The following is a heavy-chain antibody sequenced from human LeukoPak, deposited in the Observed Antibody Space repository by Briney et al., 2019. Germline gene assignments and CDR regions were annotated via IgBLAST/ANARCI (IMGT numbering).Heavy chain of an antibody. CDR1: GFTVSSNY. Sequence: GGSLRLSCAASGFTVSSNYMSWVHQAPGKGLEWVSVIYSGGSTYYADSVKGRFTISRDNSKNTLYLQMNSLRAEDTAVYYCATEMRAMVSAYDYWGRGTLVTVSS. J-gene: IGHJ4*02. CDR3: ATEMRAMVSAYDY. V-gene: IGHV3-53*01. D-gene: IGHD5-18*01. CDR2: IYSGGST.